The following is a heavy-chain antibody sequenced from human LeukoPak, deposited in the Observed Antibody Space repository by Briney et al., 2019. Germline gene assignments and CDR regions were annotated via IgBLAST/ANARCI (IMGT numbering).Heavy chain of an antibody. V-gene: IGHV4-61*02. D-gene: IGHD4-23*01. J-gene: IGHJ4*02. Sequence: SQTLSLTCTVSGGCISSGSYYWSWIRQPPGKGLEWIGRIYTSGSTNYNPSLKSRVTISVDTSKNQFSLKLSSVTAADTAVYYCAGDYGGNYYFDYWGQGTLVTVSS. CDR1: GGCISSGSYY. CDR3: AGDYGGNYYFDY. CDR2: IYTSGST.